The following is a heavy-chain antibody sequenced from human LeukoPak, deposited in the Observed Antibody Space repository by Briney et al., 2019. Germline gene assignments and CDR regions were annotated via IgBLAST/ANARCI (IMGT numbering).Heavy chain of an antibody. V-gene: IGHV4-59*01. CDR2: IYYSGST. CDR3: ARCLGGRCDYFDY. J-gene: IGHJ4*02. Sequence: SETLSLTCTVPGGSISSYYWSWIRQPPGKGLEWIGYIYYSGSTNYNPTLKSRVTISVDTSKNQFSLRLSSVTAADTAVYYCARCLGGRCDYFDYWGQGALVTVSS. CDR1: GGSISSYY. D-gene: IGHD3-16*01.